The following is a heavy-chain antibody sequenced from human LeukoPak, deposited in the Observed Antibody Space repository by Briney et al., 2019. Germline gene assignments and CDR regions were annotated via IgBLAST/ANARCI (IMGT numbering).Heavy chain of an antibody. CDR2: INHSGST. D-gene: IGHD2-2*01. J-gene: IGHJ5*02. CDR3: ARGQLVVPAAISVNWFDP. CDR1: GGSFSGYY. V-gene: IGHV4-34*01. Sequence: PSETLSLTCAVYGGSFSGYYWSWIRQPPGKGLEGIGEINHSGSTNYNPSLKSRVTISVDTSKNQFSLKMSSVTAADTAVYYCARGQLVVPAAISVNWFDPWGQGTLVTVSS.